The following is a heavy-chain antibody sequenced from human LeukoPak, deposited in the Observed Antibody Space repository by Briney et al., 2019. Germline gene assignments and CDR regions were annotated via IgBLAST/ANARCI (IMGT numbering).Heavy chain of an antibody. CDR1: GFTVSSNY. V-gene: IGHV3-53*01. Sequence: GGSLRLSCAASGFTVSSNYMSWVRQAPGKGLEWVSVIYSGGSTYYADSVKGRFTISRDNSKNTLYLQMNSLRAEDTAVYYCVRDPGYCSGGSCYDYWGQGTLVTVSS. CDR2: IYSGGST. CDR3: VRDPGYCSGGSCYDY. J-gene: IGHJ4*02. D-gene: IGHD2-15*01.